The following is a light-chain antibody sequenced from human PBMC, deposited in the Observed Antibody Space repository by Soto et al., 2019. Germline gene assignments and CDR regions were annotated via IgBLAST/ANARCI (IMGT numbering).Light chain of an antibody. CDR1: QSVTSNS. J-gene: IGKJ4*01. CDR3: LQYGSSPLT. CDR2: AAS. Sequence: IVLTQSPGTLSLSPGERATLSCRASQSVTSNSLALYQQKPGQAPRLLIYAASTRATGIQARFSGSGSGTEFTLTVSRLQPEDFAVYYCLQYGSSPLTFGGGTKVDIK. V-gene: IGKV3-20*01.